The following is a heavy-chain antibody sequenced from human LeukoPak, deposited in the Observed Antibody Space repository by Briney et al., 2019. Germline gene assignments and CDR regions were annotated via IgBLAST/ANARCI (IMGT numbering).Heavy chain of an antibody. CDR3: ATDSGHSFSY. D-gene: IGHD3-16*01. J-gene: IGHJ3*01. CDR1: GFTFSIYS. Sequence: PGGSLRLSCAASGFTFSIYSMNWVRQAPGKGLVWVSRIYSDGSATTYAEFVKGRFTISRDNAKNTLYLQMNSLRIEDTAVYYCATDSGHSFSYWGQGTKVTVSA. V-gene: IGHV3-74*03. CDR2: IYSDGSAT.